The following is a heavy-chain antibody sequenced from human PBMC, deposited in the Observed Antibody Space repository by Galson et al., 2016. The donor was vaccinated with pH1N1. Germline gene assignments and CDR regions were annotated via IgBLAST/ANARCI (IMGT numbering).Heavy chain of an antibody. V-gene: IGHV3-7*01. CDR3: ARRYFDL. CDR2: IRQDGSEK. J-gene: IGHJ2*01. CDR1: GFIFSDYW. Sequence: SLRLSCAASGFIFSDYWMHWVRQAPGKGLEWVANIRQDGSEKYYVDSVKGRFTISRDNAKNSLYLRMNSLRAEDTAVYYCARRYFDLWGRGTLVTVSS.